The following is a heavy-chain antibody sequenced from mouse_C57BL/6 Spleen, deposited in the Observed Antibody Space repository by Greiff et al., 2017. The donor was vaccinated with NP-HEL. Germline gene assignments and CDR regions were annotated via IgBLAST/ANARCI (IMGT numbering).Heavy chain of an antibody. CDR1: GYAFSSSW. D-gene: IGHD1-1*01. CDR3: ARGNPITTVDY. Sequence: QVQLQQSGPELVKPGASVKISCKASGYAFSSSWMNWVKQRPGKGLEWIGRIYPGDGDTNYNGKFKGKATLTADKSSSTAYMQLSSLTSEDSAVYFCARGNPITTVDYWGQGTTLTVSS. V-gene: IGHV1-82*01. J-gene: IGHJ2*01. CDR2: IYPGDGDT.